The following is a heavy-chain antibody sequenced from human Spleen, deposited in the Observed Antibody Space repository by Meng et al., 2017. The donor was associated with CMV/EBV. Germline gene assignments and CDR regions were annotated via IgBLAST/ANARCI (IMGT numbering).Heavy chain of an antibody. CDR1: GFSFDDYT. CDR2: ISWGGDSV. J-gene: IGHJ4*02. Sequence: ASGFSFDDYTMHWVRQVPGKGLEWVSLISWGGDSVHYGDSVKGRFTISRDNSKNSLYLQMNSLRTDDTALYYCAKGAPGAWYKTFDYWGQGTLVTVSS. CDR3: AKGAPGAWYKTFDY. V-gene: IGHV3-43*01. D-gene: IGHD6-19*01.